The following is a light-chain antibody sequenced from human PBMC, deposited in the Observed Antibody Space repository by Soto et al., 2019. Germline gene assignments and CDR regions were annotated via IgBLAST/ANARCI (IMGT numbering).Light chain of an antibody. V-gene: IGKV3-15*01. CDR3: QQYNNWPPIT. J-gene: IGKJ5*01. CDR2: GAS. CDR1: QSVGSY. Sequence: VVLTQFPATLSLSPGERATLSCRASQSVGSYLAWYQQKPGQSPRLLIYGASTRATGIPARFSGSGSGTEFTLTISSLQSEDFAVYYCQQYNNWPPITFGQGTRLEIK.